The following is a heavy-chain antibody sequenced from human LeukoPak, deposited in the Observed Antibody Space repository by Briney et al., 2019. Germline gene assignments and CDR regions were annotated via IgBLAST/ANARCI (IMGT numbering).Heavy chain of an antibody. CDR2: INPDGGVK. J-gene: IGHJ3*02. D-gene: IGHD4/OR15-4a*01. CDR3: ARDPDYGAVDI. V-gene: IGHV3-7*01. Sequence: GGSLRLSCAASGFTFSDSYMTWVRQAPGKGLEWVAGINPDGGVKYYVDSVKGRFTISRDNAKKSLFLLMDSLRAEDTAVYYCARDPDYGAVDIWGQGTLVTVSS. CDR1: GFTFSDSY.